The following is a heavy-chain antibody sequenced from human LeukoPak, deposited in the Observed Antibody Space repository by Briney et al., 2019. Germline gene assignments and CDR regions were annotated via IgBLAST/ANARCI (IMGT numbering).Heavy chain of an antibody. V-gene: IGHV4-59*01. CDR2: IYYSGST. Sequence: SETLSLTCTVSGGSISSYYWSWIRQPPGKGLEWIGYIYYSGSTNYNPSLKGRVTISVDTSKNQLSLKLSSVTAADTAVYYCARYSSGWYEDYWGQGTLVTVSS. CDR1: GGSISSYY. CDR3: ARYSSGWYEDY. J-gene: IGHJ4*02. D-gene: IGHD6-19*01.